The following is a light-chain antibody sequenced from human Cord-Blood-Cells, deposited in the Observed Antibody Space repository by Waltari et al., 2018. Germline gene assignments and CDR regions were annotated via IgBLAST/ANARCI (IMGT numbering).Light chain of an antibody. CDR2: GAS. CDR3: QQYNNWPPYT. CDR1: QSVSRN. V-gene: IGKV3-15*01. J-gene: IGKJ2*01. Sequence: EIVITPPLANVYTSADVRASLSRRASQSVSRNLAWYQQKPGQAPRLLIYGASNRATGIPARFSGSGSGTEFTLTISSLQSEDFAVYYCQQYNNWPPYTFGQGTKLEIK.